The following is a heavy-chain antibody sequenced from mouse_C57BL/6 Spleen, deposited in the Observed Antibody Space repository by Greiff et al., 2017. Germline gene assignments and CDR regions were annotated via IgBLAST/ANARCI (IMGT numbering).Heavy chain of an antibody. J-gene: IGHJ1*03. CDR1: GFTFSDYG. CDR3: AGGGYHWYFDV. V-gene: IGHV5-17*01. D-gene: IGHD2-2*01. Sequence: EVHLVESGGGLVKPGGSLKLSCAASGFTFSDYGMHWVRQAPEKGLEWVAYISSGSSTIYYADTVKGRFTISRDNAKNTLFLQMTSLRSEETAMYYCAGGGYHWYFDVWGTGTTVTVSS. CDR2: ISSGSSTI.